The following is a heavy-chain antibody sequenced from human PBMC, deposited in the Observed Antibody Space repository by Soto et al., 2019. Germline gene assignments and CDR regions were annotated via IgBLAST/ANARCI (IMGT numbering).Heavy chain of an antibody. D-gene: IGHD3-3*01. Sequence: QVQLLQSGAEVREPGASVRVSCTTSGYTFTKYNIHWLRQAPGKSLEWMGWINAGNGYTRYSQSLQGRVTMTAGTSASVDHMAMASMTTEDTGTYVCANSARYDFGVEDFFDSWSQGILVLVSS. J-gene: IGHJ4*01. CDR1: GYTFTKYN. CDR2: INAGNGYT. V-gene: IGHV1-3*01. CDR3: ANSARYDFGVEDFFDS.